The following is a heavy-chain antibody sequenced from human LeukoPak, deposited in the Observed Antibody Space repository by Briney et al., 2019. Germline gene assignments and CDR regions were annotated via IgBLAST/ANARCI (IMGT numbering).Heavy chain of an antibody. Sequence: SETLSLTCTVSGGSISSYYWSWIRQPPGKGLEWIGYIYTSGSTNYNPSLKSRVTISVDTSKNQFSLKLSSVTAAATAVYYCARHKLGYNSFDPWGQGTLVTVSS. D-gene: IGHD6-13*01. CDR2: IYTSGST. V-gene: IGHV4-4*09. CDR3: ARHKLGYNSFDP. J-gene: IGHJ5*02. CDR1: GGSISSYY.